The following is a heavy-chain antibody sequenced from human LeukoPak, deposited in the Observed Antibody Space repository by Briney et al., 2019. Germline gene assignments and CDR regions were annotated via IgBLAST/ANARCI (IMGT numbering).Heavy chain of an antibody. CDR3: ARSRETGTQVFDY. CDR1: GFSFISYW. J-gene: IGHJ4*02. CDR2: ISGSGGST. D-gene: IGHD1-1*01. V-gene: IGHV3-23*01. Sequence: GGSLRLSCAASGFSFISYWMNWVRQAPGKGLEWVSAISGSGGSTYYADSVKGRFTISRDNSKNTLYLQMNSLRAEDTAVYYCARSRETGTQVFDYWGQGTLVTVSS.